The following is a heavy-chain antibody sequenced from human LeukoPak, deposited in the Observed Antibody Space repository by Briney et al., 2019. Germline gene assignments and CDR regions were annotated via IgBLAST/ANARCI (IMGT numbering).Heavy chain of an antibody. CDR1: GFTFSSYW. V-gene: IGHV3-74*01. Sequence: GGSLRLSCAASGFTFSSYWMHWVRQAPGKGLVWVSHINTVGSRTSYADSVKGRFTISRDNAKNTLYLQMNSLRAEDTAVYYCARPLAVCSGGSCYPYYFDYWGQGTLVTAS. J-gene: IGHJ4*02. D-gene: IGHD2-15*01. CDR2: INTVGSRT. CDR3: ARPLAVCSGGSCYPYYFDY.